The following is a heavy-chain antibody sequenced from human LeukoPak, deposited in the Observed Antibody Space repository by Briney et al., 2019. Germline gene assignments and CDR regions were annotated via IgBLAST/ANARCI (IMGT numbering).Heavy chain of an antibody. J-gene: IGHJ4*02. CDR2: ISWFGSST. CDR3: ARVLRHFDWSPFDY. D-gene: IGHD3-9*01. Sequence: GGSLRLSCAASGFTFDDYAMSWVRQGPGKRLERASGISWFGSSTGHADSVKGRFTISRDNARNSLYLQMNSLRAEDTAFYYCARVLRHFDWSPFDYWGQGILVTVSS. V-gene: IGHV3-20*04. CDR1: GFTFDDYA.